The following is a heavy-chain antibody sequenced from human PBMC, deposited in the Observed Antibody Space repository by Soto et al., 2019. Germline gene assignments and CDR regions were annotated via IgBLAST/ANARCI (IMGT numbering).Heavy chain of an antibody. Sequence: PSETLSLTCAVYGGSFSGYYWSWIRQPPGKGLEWIGEINHSGSTNYNPSLKSRVTISVDTSKNQFSLKLSSVTAADTAVYYCARDDSSGWQTGGALDYWGQGTLVTVSS. D-gene: IGHD6-19*01. CDR3: ARDDSSGWQTGGALDY. CDR1: GGSFSGYY. CDR2: INHSGST. V-gene: IGHV4-34*01. J-gene: IGHJ4*02.